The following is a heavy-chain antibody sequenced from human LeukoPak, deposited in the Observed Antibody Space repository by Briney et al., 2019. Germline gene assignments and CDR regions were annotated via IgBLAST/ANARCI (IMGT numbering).Heavy chain of an antibody. CDR3: VRGVGSSSPY. CDR1: GFTFSSYA. J-gene: IGHJ4*02. CDR2: ISYDGSNK. V-gene: IGHV3-30-3*01. Sequence: GGSLRLSCAASGFTFSSYAMHWVRQAPGKGLEWVAVISYDGSNKYYADSVKGRFTISRDNSKNTLYLQMNSLRAEDTAVYYCVRGVGSSSPYWGQGTLVTVSS. D-gene: IGHD6-6*01.